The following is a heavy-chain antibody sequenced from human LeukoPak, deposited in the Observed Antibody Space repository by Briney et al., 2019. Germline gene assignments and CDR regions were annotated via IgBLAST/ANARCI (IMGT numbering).Heavy chain of an antibody. V-gene: IGHV3-33*01. CDR1: KFTFKNYG. Sequence: GGSLRLSCAASKFTFKNYGMHWVRQAPGKGLEWVGVIWYDGSNKYYADSVQGRFTISRDNSKNMLYLQMDSLRVEDTAVYYCTRDAAASFDYWGQGTLVTVSS. CDR3: TRDAAASFDY. D-gene: IGHD6-25*01. J-gene: IGHJ4*02. CDR2: IWYDGSNK.